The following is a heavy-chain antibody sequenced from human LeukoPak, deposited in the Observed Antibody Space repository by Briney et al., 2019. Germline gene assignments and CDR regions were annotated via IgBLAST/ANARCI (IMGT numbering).Heavy chain of an antibody. CDR1: GGSINNYNYY. CDR2: INHSGST. Sequence: SETLSLTCTVSGGSINNYNYYWSWIRQPPGKGLEWIGEINHSGSTNYNPSLKSRVTISVDTSKNQFSLKLSSVTAADTAVYYCARPRGGGYFDYWGQGTLVTVSS. J-gene: IGHJ4*02. D-gene: IGHD3-16*01. V-gene: IGHV4-39*07. CDR3: ARPRGGGYFDY.